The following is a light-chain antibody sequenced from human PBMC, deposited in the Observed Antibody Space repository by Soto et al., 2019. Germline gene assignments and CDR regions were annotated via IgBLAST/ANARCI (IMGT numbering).Light chain of an antibody. Sequence: EIVLTQSPDTLSLSPGERATLSCRASQSVSSYLAWYQQKPGQAPRLLIYDASNRATGIPARFSGSGSGTDFTLTISSLVPEDFAVYYCQQRNSWPPYTFGQGTKLEIK. CDR1: QSVSSY. J-gene: IGKJ2*01. CDR3: QQRNSWPPYT. V-gene: IGKV3-11*01. CDR2: DAS.